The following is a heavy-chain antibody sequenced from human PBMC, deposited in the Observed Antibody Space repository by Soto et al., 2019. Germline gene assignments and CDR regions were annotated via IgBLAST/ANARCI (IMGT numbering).Heavy chain of an antibody. D-gene: IGHD4-17*01. J-gene: IGHJ6*02. CDR3: AREGIGGDYPYSYYYGMDV. Sequence: QVQLQVSGPGLEKPSQTLSLTCTVSGGSISSGGYYWSWIRQHPGKGLEWIGYIYYSGSTYYNPSLKSRVTISVDTSKNQFSLKLSSVTAADTAVYYCAREGIGGDYPYSYYYGMDVWGQGTTVTVSS. CDR2: IYYSGST. CDR1: GGSISSGGYY. V-gene: IGHV4-31*03.